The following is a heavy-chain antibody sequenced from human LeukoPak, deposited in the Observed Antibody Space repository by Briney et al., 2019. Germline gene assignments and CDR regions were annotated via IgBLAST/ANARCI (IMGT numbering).Heavy chain of an antibody. J-gene: IGHJ4*02. D-gene: IGHD5-24*01. Sequence: GGSLRLSCAASGFTFDDYGMSWVRQAPGKGLEWVSGINWNGGSTGYADSVKGRFTISRDNAKNSLYLHMNSLRAEDTALYHCARGVIATVPTAGREGDYFDYWGQGTLVTVSS. V-gene: IGHV3-20*01. CDR2: INWNGGST. CDR1: GFTFDDYG. CDR3: ARGVIATVPTAGREGDYFDY.